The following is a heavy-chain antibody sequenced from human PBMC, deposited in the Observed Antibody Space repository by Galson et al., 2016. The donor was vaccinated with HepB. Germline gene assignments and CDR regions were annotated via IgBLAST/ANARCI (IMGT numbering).Heavy chain of an antibody. CDR2: IIGSGSST. CDR1: GFTFTNHA. D-gene: IGHD3-16*01. V-gene: IGHV3-23*01. Sequence: SLRLSCAASGFTFTNHAMTWVRQAPGKGLEWVSNIIGSGSSTYYADSVKGRFTISRDNSKNQLYLQMNSLRAEDTAVYYCAKWGIHIVNHYNIDVWGKGTTVTVSS. J-gene: IGHJ6*03. CDR3: AKWGIHIVNHYNIDV.